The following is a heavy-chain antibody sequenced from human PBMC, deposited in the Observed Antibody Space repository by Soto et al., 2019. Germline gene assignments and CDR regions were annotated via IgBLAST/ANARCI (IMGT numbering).Heavy chain of an antibody. Sequence: PGESLEISCTGSGYSFAGYWITWVRQQPGKGLEWMGRIDPSDSQTYYSPSVRGTVTISITNAITTVFLQWSSLRAADTAMYYCASQIYYSDTCPNFQYCFDAWGQGTPVTVSS. D-gene: IGHD3-22*01. CDR1: GYSFAGYW. CDR3: ASQIYYSDTCPNFQYCFDA. V-gene: IGHV5-10-1*01. J-gene: IGHJ4*02. CDR2: IDPSDSQT.